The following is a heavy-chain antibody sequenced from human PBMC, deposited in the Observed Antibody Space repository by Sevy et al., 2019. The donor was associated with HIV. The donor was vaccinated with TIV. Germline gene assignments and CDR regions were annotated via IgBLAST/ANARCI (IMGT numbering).Heavy chain of an antibody. Sequence: GGSLRLSCIGSGFSFSYYGIHWVRQAPGKGLDWVALISNDGINEYCADSVKGRFTISRDNSKNTVYLEMNSLRNEDTAIYFCANAYSGSYSHSYLYAMDVWGQGTTVTVSS. D-gene: IGHD1-26*01. CDR3: ANAYSGSYSHSYLYAMDV. J-gene: IGHJ6*02. CDR1: GFSFSYYG. CDR2: ISNDGINE. V-gene: IGHV3-30*18.